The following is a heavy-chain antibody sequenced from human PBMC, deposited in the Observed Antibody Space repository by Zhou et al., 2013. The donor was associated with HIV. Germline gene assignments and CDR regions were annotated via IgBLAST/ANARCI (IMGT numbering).Heavy chain of an antibody. CDR3: GTIPHLTGSTVDMTAIGGGDY. CDR2: FDPEDVMT. V-gene: IGHV1-24*01. D-gene: IGHD3-16*01. J-gene: IGHJ4*02. CDR1: GYTLANLA. Sequence: QVQLLQSGAEVRPPGASVKVSCKVVGYTLANLAIHWVRQPPGQGLEWMGGFDPEDVMTVYAQKFEGRVTLTQDASSDTAYMSMSGLTSDDTAVYYCGTIPHLTGSTVDMTAIGGGDYWGRGTLVTVSS.